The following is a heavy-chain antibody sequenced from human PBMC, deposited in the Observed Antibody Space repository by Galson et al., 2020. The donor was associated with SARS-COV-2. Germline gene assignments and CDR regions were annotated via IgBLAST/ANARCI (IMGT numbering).Heavy chain of an antibody. CDR1: GGSFSDYY. J-gene: IGHJ6*03. V-gene: IGHV4-34*01. D-gene: IGHD3-22*01. CDR3: ARSRQDVTMIVVAITAYCHYMDV. Sequence: SETLSLTCAVYGGSFSDYYWTWIRQSPGKGLEWIGEINHRGSTKSSPSLKSRVTIAVDTSKNQFSLKLTSMTAADTAVYYCARSRQDVTMIVVAITAYCHYMDVWSQGTRVTISS. CDR2: INHRGST.